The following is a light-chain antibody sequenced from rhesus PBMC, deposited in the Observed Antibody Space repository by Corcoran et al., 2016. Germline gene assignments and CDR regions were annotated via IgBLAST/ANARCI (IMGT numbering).Light chain of an antibody. CDR1: SSDIGGHNY. Sequence: QAALTQPRSVSGSPGQSVTISCTGTSSDIGGHNYVSWYQQHPGTAPKFMIYEVSKRPSGVSDRFSGSKSGNTASLTISGLHAEDEADYYCCSYAGNYFFIFGSGTRLTVL. CDR2: EVS. V-gene: IGLV2-32*01. CDR3: CSYAGNYFFI. J-gene: IGLJ1*01.